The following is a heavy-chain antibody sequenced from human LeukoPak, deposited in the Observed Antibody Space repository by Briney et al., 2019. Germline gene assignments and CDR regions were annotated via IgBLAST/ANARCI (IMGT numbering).Heavy chain of an antibody. Sequence: SETLSLTCTVSGGSISSYYWSWIRQPAGKGLEWIGRTYTSGSTNYNPSLKSRVAISVDKSKNQFSLKVSSVTAADTAVYYCARERGDGYVDYWGQGTLVTVSS. J-gene: IGHJ4*02. CDR3: ARERGDGYVDY. D-gene: IGHD3-10*01. V-gene: IGHV4-4*07. CDR1: GGSISSYY. CDR2: TYTSGST.